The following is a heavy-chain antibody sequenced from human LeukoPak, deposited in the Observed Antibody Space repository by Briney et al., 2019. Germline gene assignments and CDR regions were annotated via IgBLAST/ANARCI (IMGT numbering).Heavy chain of an antibody. V-gene: IGHV1-2*02. D-gene: IGHD3-10*01. Sequence: ASVKVSCKASGYTFSGYHMFWVRQAPGQGLEWMGWIDPNSGDTTYAQKFQDRVTMTRDTSVTTFYMELSRLRYDDTAVYYCARDNWQGKLWFGELLSEYYYYGMDVWGQGTTVTVSS. CDR3: ARDNWQGKLWFGELLSEYYYYGMDV. CDR2: IDPNSGDT. CDR1: GYTFSGYH. J-gene: IGHJ6*02.